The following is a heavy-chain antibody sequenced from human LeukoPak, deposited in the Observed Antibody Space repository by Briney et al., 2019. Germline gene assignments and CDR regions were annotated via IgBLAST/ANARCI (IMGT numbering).Heavy chain of an antibody. CDR1: GGSFSGYY. CDR2: INHSGST. J-gene: IGHJ4*02. CDR3: ARGLDYDYVWGSYRNTPFDY. V-gene: IGHV4-34*01. Sequence: NPSETLSLTCAVYGGSFSGYYWSWIRQPPGKGLEWIGEINHSGSTNYNPSLKSRVTISVDASKNQFSLKLSSVTAADTAVYYCARGLDYDYVWGSYRNTPFDYWGQGTLVTVSS. D-gene: IGHD3-16*02.